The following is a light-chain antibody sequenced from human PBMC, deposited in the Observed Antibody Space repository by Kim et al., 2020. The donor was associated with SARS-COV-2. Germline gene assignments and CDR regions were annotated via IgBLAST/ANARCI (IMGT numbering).Light chain of an antibody. V-gene: IGLV1-44*01. CDR3: AAWDDNLNGVG. J-gene: IGLJ2*01. CDR1: FSNVGRNT. CDR2: GYN. Sequence: QAVVTQPPSASGAPGQRVTISCSGSFSNVGRNTVNWWQQFPGTAPKLLIFGYNQRPSGVPARFSGSKSGTSASLAISGLQSEDEADYYCAAWDDNLNGVGFGGGTQLTVL.